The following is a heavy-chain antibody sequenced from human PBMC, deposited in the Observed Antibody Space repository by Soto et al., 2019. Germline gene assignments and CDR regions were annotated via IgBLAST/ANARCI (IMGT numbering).Heavy chain of an antibody. CDR1: GGSISSSSYY. J-gene: IGHJ5*02. CDR3: ARLAYYDSSGYGSNYWFDP. D-gene: IGHD3-22*01. CDR2: IYCSGST. Sequence: PSETLSLTCTVSGGSISSSSYYWGWIRQPPGKGLEWIGSIYCSGSTYYNPSLKSRVTISVDTSKNQFSLKLSSVTAADTAVYYCARLAYYDSSGYGSNYWFDPWGQGTLVTVSS. V-gene: IGHV4-39*01.